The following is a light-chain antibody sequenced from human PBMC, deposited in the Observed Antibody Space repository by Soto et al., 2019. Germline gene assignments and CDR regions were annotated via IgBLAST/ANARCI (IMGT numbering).Light chain of an antibody. Sequence: DIQMTQSPSTLSASVGDRVTITCRASQSISSWLAWYQQKPGTAPKLLIYAASTLESGVPSRFSGSRSGTELPLTVSSLQPDDFATYYCQQYNDSFPYTFGQGTKLEIK. V-gene: IGKV1-5*03. CDR1: QSISSW. J-gene: IGKJ2*01. CDR2: AAS. CDR3: QQYNDSFPYT.